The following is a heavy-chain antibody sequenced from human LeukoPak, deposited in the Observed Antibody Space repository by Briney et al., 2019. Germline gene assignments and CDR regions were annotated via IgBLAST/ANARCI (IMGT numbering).Heavy chain of an antibody. CDR2: MDGSGEII. Sequence: PGGSLRLSCAASGFAFSESYMSWVRQAPGKGLEWISYMDGSGEIIHYASSVRGRFTISRDNAKKSLYLQMNSLRAEDTALYYCARLSIIKYRPEGYFDHWGQGTLATVSS. J-gene: IGHJ4*02. D-gene: IGHD3-10*01. CDR3: ARLSIIKYRPEGYFDH. V-gene: IGHV3-11*04. CDR1: GFAFSESY.